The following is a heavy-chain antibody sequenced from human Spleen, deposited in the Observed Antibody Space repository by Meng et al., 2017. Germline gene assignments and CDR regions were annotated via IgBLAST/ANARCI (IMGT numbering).Heavy chain of an antibody. CDR1: GFTFSNYW. CDR2: INDDGTKK. CDR3: AKTHLPPLRKAGDWFDP. Sequence: GESLKISCAASGFTFSNYWMTWVRQAPGKGLECVALINDDGTKKYYLDSVEGRFIVSRDNAQNALHLDMDSLRAEDTALYYCAKTHLPPLRKAGDWFDPRGQGTVVTVSS. J-gene: IGHJ5*02. D-gene: IGHD6-13*01. V-gene: IGHV3-7*01.